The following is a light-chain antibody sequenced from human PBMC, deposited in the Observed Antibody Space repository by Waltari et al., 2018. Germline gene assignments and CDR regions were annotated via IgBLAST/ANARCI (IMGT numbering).Light chain of an antibody. CDR2: EDN. CDR3: QSYNSSNVI. V-gene: IGLV6-57*04. J-gene: IGLJ2*01. Sequence: NFMLTQPHSVSESPGKTLTISCTRSSGSIASNHSQWYQQRPGRAPITVIYEDNERPSGVPDRFSGSIDSSSNSASLTISGLKTEDEADYYCQSYNSSNVIFGGGTKLTVL. CDR1: SGSIASNH.